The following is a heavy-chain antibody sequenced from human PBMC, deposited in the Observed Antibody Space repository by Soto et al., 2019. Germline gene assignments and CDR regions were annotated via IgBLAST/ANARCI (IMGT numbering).Heavy chain of an antibody. J-gene: IGHJ4*02. D-gene: IGHD6-19*01. CDR2: IYWDDDK. CDR3: AHIVVAGLGFYFDY. Sequence: QITLKESGPTLVKPTQTLTLTCTFSGFSLSSTRMAVGWIRQPPGKALEWLALIYWDDDKSYGPLLKCRFTMTKGTSKNQVVLTMSNMDPVDTARYYCAHIVVAGLGFYFDYWGQGTLVTVSS. CDR1: GFSLSSTRMA. V-gene: IGHV2-5*05.